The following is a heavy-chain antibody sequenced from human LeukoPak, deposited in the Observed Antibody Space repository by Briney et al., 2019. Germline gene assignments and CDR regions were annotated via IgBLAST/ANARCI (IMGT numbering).Heavy chain of an antibody. J-gene: IGHJ4*02. CDR1: GYTFTDYS. D-gene: IGHD3-22*01. Sequence: ASVKVSCKASGYTFTDYSIHWVRQAPGQGLEWMGWINPNSGGTNYAQKFQGRVTMTRDTSISTAYMELRRLRSDDTAVYYCARSDSSNWYSGVYYFDYWGQGTLVTVSS. CDR2: INPNSGGT. CDR3: ARSDSSNWYSGVYYFDY. V-gene: IGHV1-2*02.